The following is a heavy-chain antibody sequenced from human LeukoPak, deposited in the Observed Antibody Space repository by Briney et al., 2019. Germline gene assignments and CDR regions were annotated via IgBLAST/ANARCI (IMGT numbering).Heavy chain of an antibody. Sequence: PSGGSLRLSCAASGFTFSKDDFHWVRQAPGKGLEWVAAIGVTGDTYYADSVKGRFTISRDNSKNTLYLQMNSLRAEDTAVYYCATSGGDRSADAFDIWGQGTMVTVSS. V-gene: IGHV3-13*01. J-gene: IGHJ3*02. CDR3: ATSGGDRSADAFDI. CDR2: IGVTGDT. D-gene: IGHD2-21*02. CDR1: GFTFSKDD.